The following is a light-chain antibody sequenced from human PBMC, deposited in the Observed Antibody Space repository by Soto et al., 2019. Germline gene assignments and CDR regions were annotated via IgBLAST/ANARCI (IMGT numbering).Light chain of an antibody. CDR2: GAS. J-gene: IGKJ1*01. CDR1: QSVGTN. CDR3: QQYNTWTWT. V-gene: IGKV3-15*01. Sequence: EFVLTQSPGTLSMSPGERATLSCRASQSVGTNVAWFQQKPGQPPRLLMYGASTWASGIPVRFSGSGSGTDFTLTINSLQSEDFAIYYCQQYNTWTWTFGQGTKVDIK.